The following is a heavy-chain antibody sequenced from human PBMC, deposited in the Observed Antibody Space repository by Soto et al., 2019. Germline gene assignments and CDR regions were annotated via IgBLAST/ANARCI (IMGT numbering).Heavy chain of an antibody. D-gene: IGHD3-10*01. V-gene: IGHV3-23*01. CDR1: GFTFSTYA. CDR2: VSASGLNT. CDR3: ARAPHGSGSYYGYYYYYGMYV. Sequence: GSRRLSCAASGFTFSTYAMAWVRHAPGKGLEWVSGVSASGLNTDYADPVKGRFYISRDNSKNTLYLQMNSLRAEDTAVYYCARAPHGSGSYYGYYYYYGMYVWGQGTTVTVSS. J-gene: IGHJ6*02.